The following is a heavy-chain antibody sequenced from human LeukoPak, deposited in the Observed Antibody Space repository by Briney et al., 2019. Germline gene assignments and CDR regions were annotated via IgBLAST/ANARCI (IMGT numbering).Heavy chain of an antibody. CDR1: GGSISSGGYY. Sequence: TSQTLSLTCTVSGGSISSGGYYWDWIRQHPGRGLEWIGYISYTGSTYYNPSLKSRVTMSLDTSKNQFSLKLRSVTAADTAVYYCATYFYGDYASYYFDIWGRGTPVSVSS. J-gene: IGHJ4*02. CDR2: ISYTGST. V-gene: IGHV4-31*03. CDR3: ATYFYGDYASYYFDI. D-gene: IGHD4-17*01.